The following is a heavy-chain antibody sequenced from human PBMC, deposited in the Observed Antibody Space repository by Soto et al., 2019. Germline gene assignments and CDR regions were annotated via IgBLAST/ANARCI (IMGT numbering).Heavy chain of an antibody. J-gene: IGHJ5*02. Sequence: QVQLQESGPGLVKPSQTLSLTCTVSGGSISSGGYYWSWIRQHPGKGLEWIGYIYYSGSTYYNPSLKSRVTISVDASKNQFSLKLSSVTAADTAVYYCARGQAAAGWFDPWGQGTLVTVSS. D-gene: IGHD2-15*01. CDR2: IYYSGST. CDR3: ARGQAAAGWFDP. V-gene: IGHV4-31*03. CDR1: GGSISSGGYY.